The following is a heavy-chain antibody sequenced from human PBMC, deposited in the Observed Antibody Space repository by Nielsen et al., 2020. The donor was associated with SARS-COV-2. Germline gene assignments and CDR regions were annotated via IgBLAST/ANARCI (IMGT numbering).Heavy chain of an antibody. V-gene: IGHV4-39*01. J-gene: IGHJ6*02. CDR2: IYYSGST. Sequence: SETLSLTCIVSGGSISNYYWGWIRQPPGKGLEWIGSIYYSGSTYYNPSLKSRVTISVDTSKNQFSLKLSSVTAADTAVYYCARLVVVAEDYYYGMDVWGQGTTVTVSS. CDR1: GGSISNYY. CDR3: ARLVVVAEDYYYGMDV. D-gene: IGHD2-15*01.